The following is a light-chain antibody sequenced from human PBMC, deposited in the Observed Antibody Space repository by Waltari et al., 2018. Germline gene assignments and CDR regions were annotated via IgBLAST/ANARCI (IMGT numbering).Light chain of an antibody. J-gene: IGLJ2*01. CDR3: QAWDSSTFVV. CDR2: KDS. Sequence: SFELTQPPSVPVSPAQTASLTPPGANLGAKYTCWYQQKPGQSPVLVIYKDSKRPSGIPERFSGSNSGNTATLTISGTQAMDEADYYCQAWDSSTFVVFGGGTKLTVL. CDR1: NLGAKY. V-gene: IGLV3-1*01.